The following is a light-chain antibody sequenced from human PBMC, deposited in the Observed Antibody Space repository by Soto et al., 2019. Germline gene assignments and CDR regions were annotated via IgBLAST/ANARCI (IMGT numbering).Light chain of an antibody. V-gene: IGKV1D-8*01. CDR1: QGLSSY. Sequence: IQMTQSPSTLSASVGDTVTISCRMSQGLSSYLAWYQQKPGKAPELMIYAAFTLQRGVPSRFSGSGSGTDFTLTISCLQSEDFATYYCQQYYSFPYTFGQGTRLEIK. J-gene: IGKJ5*01. CDR3: QQYYSFPYT. CDR2: AAF.